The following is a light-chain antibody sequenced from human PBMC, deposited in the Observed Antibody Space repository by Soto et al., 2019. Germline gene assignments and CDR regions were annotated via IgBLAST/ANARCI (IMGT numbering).Light chain of an antibody. Sequence: QSVLTQPPSVSGAPGQRVTISCTGSDSNIGENFDVHWYQQLPGTAPKLLIYGNNNRPSGVPDRFSAYRSGTSASLAITGLQAEDEADYYCQSYDSGLSGSVFGGGTKVTVL. CDR3: QSYDSGLSGSV. V-gene: IGLV1-40*01. CDR1: DSNIGENFD. CDR2: GNN. J-gene: IGLJ3*02.